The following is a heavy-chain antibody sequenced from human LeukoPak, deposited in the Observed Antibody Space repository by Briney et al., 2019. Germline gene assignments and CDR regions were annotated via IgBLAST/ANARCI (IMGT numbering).Heavy chain of an antibody. V-gene: IGHV1-18*04. CDR1: GYTFTGYY. J-gene: IGHJ5*02. Sequence: ASVKVSCKASGYTFTGYYMHWVRQAPGQGLEWMGWISAYNGNTNYAQKLQGRVTMTTDTSTSTAYMELRSLRSDDTAVYYCARQPGTTVTSDNWFDPWGQGTLVTVSS. CDR2: ISAYNGNT. D-gene: IGHD4-11*01. CDR3: ARQPGTTVTSDNWFDP.